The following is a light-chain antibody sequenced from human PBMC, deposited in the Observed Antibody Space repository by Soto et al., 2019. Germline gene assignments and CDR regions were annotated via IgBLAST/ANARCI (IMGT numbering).Light chain of an antibody. V-gene: IGLV2-14*02. CDR3: SLYTSENTYV. CDR1: SSDVGSYNL. CDR2: EGS. Sequence: SALTQPASVSGSPGQSITISCTGTSSDVGSYNLVSWYQQHPGKAPKLMIYEGSKRPSGVSNRFSGSKSGNTASLTISGLQAADEADYYCSLYTSENTYVFGTGTKVTV. J-gene: IGLJ1*01.